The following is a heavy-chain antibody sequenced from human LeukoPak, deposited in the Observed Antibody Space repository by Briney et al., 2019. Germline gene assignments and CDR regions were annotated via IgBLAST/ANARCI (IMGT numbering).Heavy chain of an antibody. CDR2: FYITGGSA. V-gene: IGHV4-4*07. J-gene: IGHJ4*02. Sequence: SETLSLTCTVSGDSISSYYWSWIRQPAAEGREWIGRFYITGGSANYNPSLNNRVTMSVDASKSQFSLRLTSVTAADSAIYYCARNRYYYDGGRYVHDYWGQGTLVTVSS. CDR1: GDSISSYY. CDR3: ARNRYYYDGGRYVHDY. D-gene: IGHD3-22*01.